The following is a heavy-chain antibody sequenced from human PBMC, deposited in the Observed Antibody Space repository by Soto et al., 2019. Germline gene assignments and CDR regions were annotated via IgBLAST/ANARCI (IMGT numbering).Heavy chain of an antibody. CDR1: GGFISNYY. Sequence: QVQLQESGPGLVKPSETLSLTCTVSGGFISNYYWSWIRQSPGKGLEWIAYIYYSGSTKYNPSLKRRVTISVDTSKNHFSLKTNSVSASDTAVYYCARYDILTGYSDRFDPWGQGILVTVSS. V-gene: IGHV4-59*08. D-gene: IGHD3-9*01. CDR2: IYYSGST. CDR3: ARYDILTGYSDRFDP. J-gene: IGHJ5*02.